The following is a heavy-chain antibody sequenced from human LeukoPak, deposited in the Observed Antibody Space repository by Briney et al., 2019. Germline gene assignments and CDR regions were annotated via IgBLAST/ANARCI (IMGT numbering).Heavy chain of an antibody. J-gene: IGHJ3*02. Sequence: PGGSLRLSCAASGFTFSSYVMSWVRQAPGKGLEWVSAISGSGGSTYYADSVKGRFTISRDNSKNTLYLQMNSLRAEDTAVYYCAKDTVLHEGAFDIWGQGTMVTVSS. CDR3: AKDTVLHEGAFDI. CDR1: GFTFSSYV. D-gene: IGHD2-8*02. CDR2: ISGSGGST. V-gene: IGHV3-23*01.